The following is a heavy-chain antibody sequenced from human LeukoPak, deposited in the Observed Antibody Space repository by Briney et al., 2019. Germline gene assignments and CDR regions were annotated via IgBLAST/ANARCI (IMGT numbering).Heavy chain of an antibody. V-gene: IGHV3-30-3*01. D-gene: IGHD2-2*01. Sequence: GRSLRLSCAASGFTFSSYAMHWVRQAPGKGLEWVAVISYDGSNKYYADSVKGRFTISRDNSMNALYLQMNSLRAEDTAVYYCARDSRLVPHDYWGQGTLVTVSS. J-gene: IGHJ4*02. CDR1: GFTFSSYA. CDR3: ARDSRLVPHDY. CDR2: ISYDGSNK.